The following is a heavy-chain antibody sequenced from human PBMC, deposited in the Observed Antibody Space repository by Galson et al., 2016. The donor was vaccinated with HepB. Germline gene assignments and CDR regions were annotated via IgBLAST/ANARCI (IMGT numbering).Heavy chain of an antibody. CDR2: VRSHVNTYAT. D-gene: IGHD2-21*01. J-gene: IGHJ4*02. Sequence: SLRLSCAASGFTFRGSAIHWVRQASGKGLEWVGRVRSHVNTYATAYAASVRGRFTISRDDSKNTAYLQMNSLKTEDTAIYYCTRFPRVSDPLLDDVWWGQGTLVTVSS. V-gene: IGHV3-73*01. CDR1: GFTFRGSA. CDR3: TRFPRVSDPLLDDVW.